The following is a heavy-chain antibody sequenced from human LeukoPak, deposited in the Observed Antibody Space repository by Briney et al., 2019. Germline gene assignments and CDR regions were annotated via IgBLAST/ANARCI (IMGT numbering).Heavy chain of an antibody. CDR1: GXSFNTYC. J-gene: IGHJ4*02. Sequence: GESLKISFKGSGXSFNTYCIGWVRQMPGKGMEWMGIIYPGDSDTRYSPSFQGQVTISAEKSISTAYLQWSSLKASDTAMYYCARQMVRGDPYLDYWGQGTLVTVSS. V-gene: IGHV5-51*01. D-gene: IGHD3-10*01. CDR2: IYPGDSDT. CDR3: ARQMVRGDPYLDY.